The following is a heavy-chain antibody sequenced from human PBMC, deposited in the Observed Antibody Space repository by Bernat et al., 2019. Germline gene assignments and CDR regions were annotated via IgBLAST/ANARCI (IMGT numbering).Heavy chain of an antibody. V-gene: IGHV3-15*01. CDR2: IKRKTDGGTI. D-gene: IGHD2-15*01. CDR1: GFTFSKVW. CDR3: ATGDCSGSSCHFFDY. J-gene: IGHJ4*02. Sequence: EVQLVESGGGLVKPGGSLTLSCAASGFTFSKVWMTWVRQAPGKGLEWVGRIKRKTDGGTIDYAAPVKGRFTISRDDSINTMYLQMNSLKTEDTAPYYCATGDCSGSSCHFFDYWGQGTLVTVSS.